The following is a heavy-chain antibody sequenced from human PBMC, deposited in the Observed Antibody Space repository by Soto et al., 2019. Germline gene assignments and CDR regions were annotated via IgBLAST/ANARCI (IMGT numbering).Heavy chain of an antibody. CDR2: IKSKTDGGTT. J-gene: IGHJ4*02. Sequence: GGSLRLSCAASGFTFSNAWMNWVRQAPGKGLEWVGRIKSKTDGGTTDYAAPVKGRFTISRDDSKNTLYLQMNSLKTEDTAVYYCTTALDVVVVAEGFDYWGQGTLVTVSS. CDR3: TTALDVVVVAEGFDY. CDR1: GFTFSNAW. V-gene: IGHV3-15*07. D-gene: IGHD2-15*01.